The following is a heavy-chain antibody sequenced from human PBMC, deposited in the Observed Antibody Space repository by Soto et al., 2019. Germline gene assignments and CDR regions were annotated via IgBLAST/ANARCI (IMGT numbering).Heavy chain of an antibody. CDR3: ERVAGYGGFNWYFGL. J-gene: IGHJ2*01. CDR1: GFTFSSYA. CDR2: ISSDGSNK. V-gene: IGHV3-30-3*01. D-gene: IGHD4-17*01. Sequence: QAQLVESGGGVVQPGRSLRLSCAASGFTFSSYALLWVRQAPGKGLEWVAVISSDGSNKYHADSVKGRFTISRDNSKNTLYLQMNSLRPEDTAVYYCERVAGYGGFNWYFGLWGRGTLVIVSS.